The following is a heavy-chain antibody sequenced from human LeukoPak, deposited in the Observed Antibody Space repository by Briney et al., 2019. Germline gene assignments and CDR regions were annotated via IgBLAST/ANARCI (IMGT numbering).Heavy chain of an antibody. V-gene: IGHV1-2*02. CDR2: INPNSDGT. CDR3: ARDELFDY. D-gene: IGHD1-1*01. Sequence: EASVKDSCKASAYTFTGYYMHWVRQAPGQELEWMGWINPNSDGTNYAQKFQGRVTMTRDTSISTAYMELSRLRSDDTAVYYCARDELFDYWGQGTLVTVSS. CDR1: AYTFTGYY. J-gene: IGHJ4*02.